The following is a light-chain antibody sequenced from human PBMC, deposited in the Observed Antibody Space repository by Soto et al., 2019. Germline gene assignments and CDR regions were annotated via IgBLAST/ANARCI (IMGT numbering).Light chain of an antibody. Sequence: MTQSPATVSGSXGARATLLRRPRQTVRSSLSWYRQKPAQGPRILXXGASSRATGIPDRFSGSGSGTDFTLTISRLEPEDFAVYYCWQYGRSLEFAFGGGTKVDIK. CDR3: WQYGRSLEFA. J-gene: IGKJ4*01. CDR1: QTVRSS. CDR2: GAS. V-gene: IGKV3-20*01.